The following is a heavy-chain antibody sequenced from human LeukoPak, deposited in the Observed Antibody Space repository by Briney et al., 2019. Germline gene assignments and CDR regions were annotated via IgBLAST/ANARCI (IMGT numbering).Heavy chain of an antibody. CDR3: AKNRRNYYGSGSYRDGMDV. J-gene: IGHJ6*02. D-gene: IGHD3-10*01. Sequence: PGGSLRLSCAASGFTFSSYAMSWVRQAPGKGLEWVSAISGSGGSTYYADSVKGRFTISRDNSKNTLYLQMNSLRAEDTAVYYCAKNRRNYYGSGSYRDGMDVWGQGTTVTVSS. CDR2: ISGSGGST. V-gene: IGHV3-23*01. CDR1: GFTFSSYA.